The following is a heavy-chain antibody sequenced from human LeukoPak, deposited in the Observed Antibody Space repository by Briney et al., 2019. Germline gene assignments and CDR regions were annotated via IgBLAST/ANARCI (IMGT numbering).Heavy chain of an antibody. CDR2: IYYSGST. CDR3: ARSGYSYGYYFDY. CDR1: GGSISSGGYS. V-gene: IGHV4-61*08. Sequence: SQTLSLTCAVSGGSISSGGYSWRWIRQPPGEGLEWIGYIYYSGSTNYNPSLKSRVTISVDTSKNQFSLKLSSVTAADTAVYYCARSGYSYGYYFDYWGQGTLVTVSS. J-gene: IGHJ4*02. D-gene: IGHD5-18*01.